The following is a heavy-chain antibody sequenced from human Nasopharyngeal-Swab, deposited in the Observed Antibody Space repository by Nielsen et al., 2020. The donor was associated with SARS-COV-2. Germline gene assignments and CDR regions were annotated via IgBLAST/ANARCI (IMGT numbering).Heavy chain of an antibody. CDR2: ISYDGSNK. D-gene: IGHD6-13*01. CDR1: GFTFSSYA. Sequence: SLKISCAASGFTFSSYAMHWLRQAPGKRLEWVAVISYDGSNKYYADSVKGRFTISRDNSKNTLYLQMNSLRAEDTAVYYCAAEATGTDAFDIWGQGTMVTVSS. CDR3: AAEATGTDAFDI. J-gene: IGHJ3*02. V-gene: IGHV3-30*04.